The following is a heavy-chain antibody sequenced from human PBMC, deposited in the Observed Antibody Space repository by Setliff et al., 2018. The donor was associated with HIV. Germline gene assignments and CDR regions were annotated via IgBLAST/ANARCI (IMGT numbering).Heavy chain of an antibody. D-gene: IGHD2-8*02. CDR2: IYTSGST. CDR1: GGSISSYY. CDR3: ARLIHTGLLYFDF. Sequence: PSETLSLTCTVSGGSISSYYWSWIRQPPGKGLEWIGYIYTSGSTNYNPSLKSRVTISLDTSKNQFSLKLTSVTAADTAVYFCARLIHTGLLYFDFWGLGTLVTVSS. J-gene: IGHJ4*02. V-gene: IGHV4-4*09.